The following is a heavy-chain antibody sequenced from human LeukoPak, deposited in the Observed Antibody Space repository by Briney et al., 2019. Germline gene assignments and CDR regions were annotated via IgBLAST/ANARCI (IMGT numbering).Heavy chain of an antibody. CDR3: ARGVGGIAARDLVFDY. J-gene: IGHJ4*02. D-gene: IGHD6-6*01. CDR2: IYTSGST. Sequence: IPSETLSLTCTVSGGSISSGSYYWSWIRQPAGKGLEWIGRIYTSGSTNYNPSLKSRVTISVDTSKNQFSLKLSSVTAADTAVYYCARGVGGIAARDLVFDYWGQGTLVTVSS. V-gene: IGHV4-61*02. CDR1: GGSISSGSYY.